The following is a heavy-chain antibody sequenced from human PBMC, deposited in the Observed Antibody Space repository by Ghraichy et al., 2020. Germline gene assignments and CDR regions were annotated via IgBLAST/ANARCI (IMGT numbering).Heavy chain of an antibody. Sequence: SETLSLTCTVSGGSISSYFWSWIRQPPGKGLEWIGYIHHSGITNYNPSLKSRVSISLDSSKSQFSLKLSSVTAADTAVYYCAREGWYSSSSFFDYWGQGTLVTVSS. J-gene: IGHJ4*02. CDR1: GGSISSYF. CDR2: IHHSGIT. D-gene: IGHD6-6*01. CDR3: AREGWYSSSSFFDY. V-gene: IGHV4-59*01.